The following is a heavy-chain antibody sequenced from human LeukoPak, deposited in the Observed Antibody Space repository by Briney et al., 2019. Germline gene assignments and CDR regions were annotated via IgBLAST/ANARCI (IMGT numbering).Heavy chain of an antibody. CDR3: ARRPGIAVAGTCFDY. Sequence: SETLSLTCAVYGGSFSGYYWSWIRQPPGKGLEWIGEINHSGSTNYNPSLKSRVTISVDTSKNQFSLKLSSVTAADMAVYYCARRPGIAVAGTCFDYWGQGTLVTVSS. J-gene: IGHJ4*02. V-gene: IGHV4-34*01. D-gene: IGHD6-19*01. CDR1: GGSFSGYY. CDR2: INHSGST.